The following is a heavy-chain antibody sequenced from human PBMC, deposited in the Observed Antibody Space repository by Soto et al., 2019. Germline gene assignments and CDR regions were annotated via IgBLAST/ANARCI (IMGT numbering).Heavy chain of an antibody. J-gene: IGHJ6*02. CDR3: ARDEGRITMVRGVINYYYGMDV. V-gene: IGHV1-2*02. D-gene: IGHD3-10*01. CDR1: GYTFTGNY. CDR2: INPNSGGT. Sequence: ASVKVSCKASGYTFTGNYMHWVRQAPGQGLEWMGWINPNSGGTNYAQKFQGRVTMTRDTSISTAYMELSRLRSDDTAVYYCARDEGRITMVRGVINYYYGMDVWGQGTTVTVSS.